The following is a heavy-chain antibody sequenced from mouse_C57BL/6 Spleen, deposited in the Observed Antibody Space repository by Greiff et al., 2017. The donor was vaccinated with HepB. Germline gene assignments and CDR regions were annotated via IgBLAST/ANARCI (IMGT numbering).Heavy chain of an antibody. CDR3: TRDYGRDY. Sequence: VQLQESGAELVRPGASVTLSCKASGYTFTDYEMHWVKQTPVHGLEWIGAIDPETGGTAYNQKFKGKAILTADKSSSTAYMELRSLTSEDSAVYYCTRDYGRDYWGQGTTLTVSS. J-gene: IGHJ2*01. D-gene: IGHD1-1*01. CDR2: IDPETGGT. V-gene: IGHV1-15*01. CDR1: GYTFTDYE.